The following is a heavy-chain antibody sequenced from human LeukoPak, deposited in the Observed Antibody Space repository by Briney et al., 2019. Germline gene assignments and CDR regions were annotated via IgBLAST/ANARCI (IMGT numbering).Heavy chain of an antibody. V-gene: IGHV3-30*03. CDR3: ARVHEGYSNYGFGWFDY. J-gene: IGHJ4*02. Sequence: GRSLRLSCAASGFTFSSYGMHWVRQAPGKGLEWVAVISYDGSNKYYADSVRGRFTISRDNSKNTLYLQMNSLRAEDTAVYYCARVHEGYSNYGFGWFDYWGQGTLVTVSS. CDR2: ISYDGSNK. CDR1: GFTFSSYG. D-gene: IGHD4-11*01.